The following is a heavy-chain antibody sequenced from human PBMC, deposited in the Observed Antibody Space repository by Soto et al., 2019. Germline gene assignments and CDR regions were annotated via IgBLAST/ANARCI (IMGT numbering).Heavy chain of an antibody. J-gene: IGHJ5*02. CDR2: ISHDRSVT. V-gene: IGHV3-30*18. Sequence: QVQMVESGGGVVQPGTSLRLSCATSGFTFSTSGMHWVRQAPGKGLEWVAMISHDRSVTYYTDSVQGRFTISRDTPKNTLYLQMNSLRDEDTAIYYCAKDWGSSGWYNWFDPWGQGTRVTVS. CDR1: GFTFSTSG. D-gene: IGHD6-13*01. CDR3: AKDWGSSGWYNWFDP.